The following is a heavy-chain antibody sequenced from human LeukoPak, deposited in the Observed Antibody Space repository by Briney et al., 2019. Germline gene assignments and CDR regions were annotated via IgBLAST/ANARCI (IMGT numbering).Heavy chain of an antibody. J-gene: IGHJ5*02. CDR3: AKGFVVVVSATQSSWFDP. Sequence: GGSLRLSCAASGFTVSSNYMSWVRQAPGKGLEWVSVIYSGGSTYYADSVKGRFTISRDNSKNTLYLQMNSLRAEDTAVYYCAKGFVVVVSATQSSWFDPWGQGTLVTVSS. D-gene: IGHD2-15*01. CDR1: GFTVSSNY. V-gene: IGHV3-53*01. CDR2: IYSGGST.